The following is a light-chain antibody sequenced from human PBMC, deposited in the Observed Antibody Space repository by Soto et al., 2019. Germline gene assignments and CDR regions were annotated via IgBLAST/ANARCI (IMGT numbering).Light chain of an antibody. Sequence: QSVLTQPASVSGSPGQSITISCVGNSDDIGDYNYVSWYQQHPGKVPKVIIYDVSNRPSGVSYRFSGTKSGNTASLTVSGLQAEDEADYYCCSYTRSGTLIFGTGTKVTVL. CDR1: SDDIGDYNY. CDR2: DVS. CDR3: CSYTRSGTLI. J-gene: IGLJ1*01. V-gene: IGLV2-14*01.